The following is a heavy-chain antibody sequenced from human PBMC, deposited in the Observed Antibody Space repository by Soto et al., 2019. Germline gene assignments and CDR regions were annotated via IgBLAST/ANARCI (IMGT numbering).Heavy chain of an antibody. Sequence: PSETLSLTCTVSGGSISTYFWSWIRQPPGKGPEWLGYINYSGSTNYNPSLKSRVTISVETSRNQFSLKFSSMTTADTGMYYCVRANLGSGWTFEHWGQGAAVTVSS. V-gene: IGHV4-59*01. J-gene: IGHJ4*02. D-gene: IGHD6-19*01. CDR1: GGSISTYF. CDR3: VRANLGSGWTFEH. CDR2: INYSGST.